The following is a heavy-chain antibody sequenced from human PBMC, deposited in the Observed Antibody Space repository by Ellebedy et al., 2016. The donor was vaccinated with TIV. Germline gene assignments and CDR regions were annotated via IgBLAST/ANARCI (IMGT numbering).Heavy chain of an antibody. D-gene: IGHD3-10*01. CDR1: GGSFSGYY. Sequence: SETLSLTXAVYGGSFSGYYWSWIRQPPGKGLEWIGEINHSGSTNYNPSLKSRVTISVDTSKNQFSLKLSSVTAADTAVYYCARGGTRYYGSGSYSPLGVFQHWGQGTLVTVSS. CDR3: ARGGTRYYGSGSYSPLGVFQH. J-gene: IGHJ1*01. CDR2: INHSGST. V-gene: IGHV4-34*01.